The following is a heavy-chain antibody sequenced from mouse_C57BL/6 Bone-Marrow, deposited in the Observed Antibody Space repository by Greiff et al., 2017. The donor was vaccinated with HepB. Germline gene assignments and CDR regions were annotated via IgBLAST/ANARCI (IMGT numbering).Heavy chain of an antibody. V-gene: IGHV1-85*01. J-gene: IGHJ2*01. D-gene: IGHD1-1*01. Sequence: VKLVESGPELVKPGASVKLSCKASGYTFTSYDINWVKQRPGQGLEWIGWIYPRDGSTKYNEKFKGKATLTVDTSSSTAYMERHSLTSEDSAVYFCARRDSHFYYGSSPFDYWGQGTTLTVSS. CDR3: ARRDSHFYYGSSPFDY. CDR1: GYTFTSYD. CDR2: IYPRDGST.